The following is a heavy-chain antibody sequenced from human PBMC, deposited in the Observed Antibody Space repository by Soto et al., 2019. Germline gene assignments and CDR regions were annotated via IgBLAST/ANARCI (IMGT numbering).Heavy chain of an antibody. V-gene: IGHV3-23*01. J-gene: IGHJ4*02. D-gene: IGHD3-10*02. CDR2: ISGRDDST. CDR3: AKLTPPTICSPWGPVDY. Sequence: PGGSLRLSCAASGFILSSYAMSWVRQAPGKGLEWVSSISGRDDSTYYADSVKGRFTISRDNSKNTLYLQMNSLRAEDTAIYYCAKLTPPTICSPWGPVDYWGQGTLVTVSS. CDR1: GFILSSYA.